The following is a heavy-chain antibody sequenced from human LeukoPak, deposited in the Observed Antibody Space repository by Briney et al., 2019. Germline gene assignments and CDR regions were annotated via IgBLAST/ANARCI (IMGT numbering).Heavy chain of an antibody. J-gene: IGHJ4*02. V-gene: IGHV1-2*02. Sequence: ASVKVSCKASGYTFTGYYMHWVRQAPGQGLEWMGWINPSSGGTNYAQKFQGRVTMTRDTSISTAYMELSRLRSGDTAVYYCARGARDNWNPIDYWGQGTLVTVSS. CDR2: INPSSGGT. CDR3: ARGARDNWNPIDY. CDR1: GYTFTGYY. D-gene: IGHD1-20*01.